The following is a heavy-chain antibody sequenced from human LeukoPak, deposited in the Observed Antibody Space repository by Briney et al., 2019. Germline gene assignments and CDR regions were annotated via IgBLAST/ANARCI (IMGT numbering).Heavy chain of an antibody. J-gene: IGHJ4*02. CDR3: ARHFGTGDNFDY. CDR2: MHPNSDDT. D-gene: IGHD1-1*01. V-gene: IGHV1-8*01. CDR1: GYTFTNND. Sequence: PEASVKVSCKASGYTFTNNDIHWVRQATGQGLEWMGWMHPNSDDTGYAQKFQGRVTMTRNTSISTAYMELSSLRPEDTAVYYCARHFGTGDNFDYWGQGTLLIVSS.